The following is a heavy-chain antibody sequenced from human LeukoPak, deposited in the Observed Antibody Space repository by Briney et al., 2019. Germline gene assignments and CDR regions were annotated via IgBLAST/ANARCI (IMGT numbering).Heavy chain of an antibody. Sequence: GGSLRLSCVASEFTFSDYYTTWIRQAPGKGLEWLAHISSTGSTIFYADSVKGRFTISRDNAKNSLYLQMNSLRAEDTAVYYCARGGGPGAFGIWGQGTMVTVSS. CDR1: EFTFSDYY. J-gene: IGHJ3*02. V-gene: IGHV3-11*04. CDR2: ISSTGSTI. D-gene: IGHD6-25*01. CDR3: ARGGGPGAFGI.